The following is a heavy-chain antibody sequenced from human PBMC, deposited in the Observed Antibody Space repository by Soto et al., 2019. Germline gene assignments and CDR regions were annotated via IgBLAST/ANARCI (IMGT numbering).Heavy chain of an antibody. D-gene: IGHD4-17*01. V-gene: IGHV3-66*01. CDR1: GFTVSSNY. CDR3: ASFDYGDYVSDY. J-gene: IGHJ4*02. Sequence: GGSLRLSCAASGFTVSSNYMSWVRQAPGKGLEWVSVIYSGGSTYYADSVKGRFTISRDNSKNTLYLQMNSLRAEDTAVYYCASFDYGDYVSDYWGQGTLVTVSS. CDR2: IYSGGST.